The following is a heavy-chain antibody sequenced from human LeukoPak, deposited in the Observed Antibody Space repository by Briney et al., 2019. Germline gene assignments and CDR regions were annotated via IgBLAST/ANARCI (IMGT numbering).Heavy chain of an antibody. CDR1: VGTFSSYA. D-gene: IGHD3-3*01. J-gene: IGHJ3*02. V-gene: IGHV1-69*13. CDR3: SRDLDFWSRKDAFDI. Sequence: GASVKVSCKASVGTFSSYAISWVRQSPGQGLEWRGGIIPIFGTANYAQKFQGRVTITADESTSTAYMELSSLRSEDTAVYYCSRDLDFWSRKDAFDIWGQGTMVTVSS. CDR2: IIPIFGTA.